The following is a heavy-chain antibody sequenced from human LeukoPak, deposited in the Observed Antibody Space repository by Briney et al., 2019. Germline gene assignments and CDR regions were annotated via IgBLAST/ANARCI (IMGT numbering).Heavy chain of an antibody. Sequence: GGSLRLSCAASGFTVSSNYMSWVRQAPGKGLEWVSSISSSSSYIYYADSVKGRFTISRDNAKNSLYLQMNSLRAEDTAVYYCARGVGYCSSTSCRTSNYYFDYWGQGTLVTVSS. CDR2: ISSSSSYI. V-gene: IGHV3-21*01. CDR3: ARGVGYCSSTSCRTSNYYFDY. CDR1: GFTVSSNY. J-gene: IGHJ4*02. D-gene: IGHD2-2*01.